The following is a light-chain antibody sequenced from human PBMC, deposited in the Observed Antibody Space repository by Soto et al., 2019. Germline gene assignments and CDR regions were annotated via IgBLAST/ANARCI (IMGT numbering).Light chain of an antibody. Sequence: DIVLTQSPATLSLSPGERATLSCRASQSVSSNYLAWYQQKPGQAPRLLIYGASSTATGIPDRFSGSGSVTYFTLTISRLEREDFAVYYCQQYGSSQSFGQGTKVEIK. V-gene: IGKV3-20*01. CDR3: QQYGSSQS. CDR2: GAS. CDR1: QSVSSNY. J-gene: IGKJ1*01.